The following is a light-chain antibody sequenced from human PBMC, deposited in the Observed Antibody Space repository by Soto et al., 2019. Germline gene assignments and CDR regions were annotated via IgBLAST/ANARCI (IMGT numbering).Light chain of an antibody. CDR2: DNN. V-gene: IGLV1-51*01. CDR1: SSIIGNNY. CDR3: GTWDSSLSAWV. Sequence: QSVLTQPPSVSAAPGQKVTISCSGSSSIIGNNYVSWYQQLPGTAPKLLIYDNNKRPSGIPDRFSGSKSGTSATLGITGLQTGDEADYYCGTWDSSLSAWVFGGGTKLTV. J-gene: IGLJ3*02.